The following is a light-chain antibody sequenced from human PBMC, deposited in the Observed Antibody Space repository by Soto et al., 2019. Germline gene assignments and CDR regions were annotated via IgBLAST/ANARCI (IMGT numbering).Light chain of an antibody. CDR1: SSNIGSHS. V-gene: IGLV1-47*01. J-gene: IGLJ2*01. CDR2: ANN. Sequence: QAVVTQPPSASGTPGQRVTISCSGSSSNIGSHSVYWYQQLPGTAPKLLIYANNQRPSGVPDRFSGSKSGTSASLAISGLRSEDEADYYCAAWDDSLSGLVIFGGGTKVTVL. CDR3: AAWDDSLSGLVI.